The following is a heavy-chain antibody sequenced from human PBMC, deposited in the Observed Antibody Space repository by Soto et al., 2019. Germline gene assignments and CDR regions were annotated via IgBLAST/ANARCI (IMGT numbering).Heavy chain of an antibody. V-gene: IGHV4-31*03. Sequence: QVQLQESGPGLVKPSQTLSLTCTVSGGSISSGGYYWSWIRQHPGKGLECIGYIYYSGSTSYNPSRKRRGTLSVDTSKNQFSLKLSSVPAADTAVYYCARAWGGYFDFWGQGTLVTVSS. CDR1: GGSISSGGYY. D-gene: IGHD3-16*01. CDR2: IYYSGST. CDR3: ARAWGGYFDF. J-gene: IGHJ4*02.